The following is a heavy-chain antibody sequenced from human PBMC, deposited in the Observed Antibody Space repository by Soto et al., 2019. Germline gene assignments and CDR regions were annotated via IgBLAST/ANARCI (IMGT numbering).Heavy chain of an antibody. J-gene: IGHJ3*02. Sequence: QVQLVQSGAEMKKPGASVKVSCKTSGYTFTNHGINWVRQAPGQGLEWMGWINPYNANTNYAQKLQGRVTMTKDTATSTAYMDLRSLTSDETAVYYCARDRVAGIWGDAFDIWGQGTMVTVSS. CDR1: GYTFTNHG. V-gene: IGHV1-18*04. CDR2: INPYNANT. CDR3: ARDRVAGIWGDAFDI. D-gene: IGHD3-16*01.